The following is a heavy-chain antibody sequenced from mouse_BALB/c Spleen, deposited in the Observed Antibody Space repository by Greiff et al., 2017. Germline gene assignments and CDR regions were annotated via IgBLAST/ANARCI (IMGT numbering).Heavy chain of an antibody. D-gene: IGHD2-1*01. CDR2: ISSGGSYT. J-gene: IGHJ2*01. Sequence: EVMLVESGGGLVKPGGSLKLSCAASGFTFSSYTMSWVRQTPEKRLEWVATISSGGSYTYYPDSVKGRFTISRDNAKNTLYLQMSSLKSEDTAMYYCTKGGNYDYFDCWGQGTTLTVSS. CDR3: TKGGNYDYFDC. V-gene: IGHV5-6-4*01. CDR1: GFTFSSYT.